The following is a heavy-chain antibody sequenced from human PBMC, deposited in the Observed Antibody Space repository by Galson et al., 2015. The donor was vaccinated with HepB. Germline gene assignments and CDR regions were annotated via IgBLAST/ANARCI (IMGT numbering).Heavy chain of an antibody. CDR3: AAYYDFWSGYYADWQSTYYMDV. V-gene: IGHV1-58*02. CDR2: IVVGSGNT. Sequence: SVKVSCKASGFTFTSSAMQWVRQARGQRLEWIGWIVVGSGNTNYAQKFQERVTITRDMSTSTAYMELSSLRSEDTAVYYCAAYYDFWSGYYADWQSTYYMDVWGKGTTVTVSS. D-gene: IGHD3-3*01. J-gene: IGHJ6*03. CDR1: GFTFTSSA.